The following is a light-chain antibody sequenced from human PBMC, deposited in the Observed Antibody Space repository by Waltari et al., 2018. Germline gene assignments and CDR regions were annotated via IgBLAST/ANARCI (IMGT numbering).Light chain of an antibody. CDR1: QNINSW. Sequence: DIQMTQSPSTLSASVGDRVTITCRASQNINSWLAWYQQRPGKAPGLLLYKASTIQSGVATRSSGRVYGTEFTLTINSLQTDDFATYYCQQYNSYSSWTFGQGTQV. V-gene: IGKV1-5*03. CDR3: QQYNSYSSWT. CDR2: KAS. J-gene: IGKJ1*01.